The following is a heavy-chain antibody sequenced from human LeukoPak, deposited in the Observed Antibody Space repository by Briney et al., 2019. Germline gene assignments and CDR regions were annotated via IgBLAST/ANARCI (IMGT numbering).Heavy chain of an antibody. CDR3: ARGHDDSSGYYYFDWFDP. D-gene: IGHD3-22*01. CDR2: INHSGST. Sequence: GSLRLSCTASGFTFSNAWMNWIRQPPGKGLEWIGEINHSGSTNYNPSLKSRVTISVDTSKNQFSLKLSSVTAADTAVYYCARGHDDSSGYYYFDWFDPWGQGTLVTVSS. V-gene: IGHV4-34*01. CDR1: GFTFSNAW. J-gene: IGHJ5*02.